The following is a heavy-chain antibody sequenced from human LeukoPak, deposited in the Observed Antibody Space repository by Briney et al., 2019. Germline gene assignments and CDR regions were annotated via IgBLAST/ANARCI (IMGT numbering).Heavy chain of an antibody. CDR3: AKDYGLRFLEWLLWDY. CDR1: GFTLSSYA. CDR2: ISGSGGST. V-gene: IGHV3-23*01. Sequence: GGSLRLSCAASGFTLSSYAMSWVRQAPGKGLEWVSAISGSGGSTYYADSVKGRFTISRDNSKNTLYLQMNSLRAEDTAVYYCAKDYGLRFLEWLLWDYWGQGTLVTVSS. J-gene: IGHJ4*02. D-gene: IGHD3-3*01.